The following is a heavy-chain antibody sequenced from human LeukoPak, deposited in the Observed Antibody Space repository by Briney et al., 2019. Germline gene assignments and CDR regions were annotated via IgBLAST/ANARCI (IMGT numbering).Heavy chain of an antibody. D-gene: IGHD3-22*01. CDR3: AKDPHYYYDSSGGLSDY. CDR2: ISGSGGST. J-gene: IGHJ4*02. CDR1: GFTFSSYA. V-gene: IGHV3-23*01. Sequence: PRGSLRLSCAASGFTFSSYAMSWVRQAPGKGLEWVSAISGSGGSTYYADSVKGRFTISRDNSKNTLYLQMNSLRAEDTAVYYCAKDPHYYYDSSGGLSDYWGQGTLVTVSS.